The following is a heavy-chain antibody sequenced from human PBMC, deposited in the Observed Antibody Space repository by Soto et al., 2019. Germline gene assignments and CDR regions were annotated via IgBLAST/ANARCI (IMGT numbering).Heavy chain of an antibody. CDR2: ILVDGRT. Sequence: GGSLRLSCAASGFICSSYDMSWVRQAPGKGLEWVSTILVDGRTFYVDSVKGRFTISRDSSQNTVYLQMNSLTAGDTALYYCAKETATGGGAFDICGQGTMVTVSS. D-gene: IGHD2-8*02. J-gene: IGHJ3*02. CDR1: GFICSSYD. V-gene: IGHV3-23*01. CDR3: AKETATGGGAFDI.